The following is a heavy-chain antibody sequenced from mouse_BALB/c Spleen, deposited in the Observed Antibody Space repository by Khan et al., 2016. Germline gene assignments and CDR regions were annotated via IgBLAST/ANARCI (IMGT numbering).Heavy chain of an antibody. CDR1: GFSLTSYG. V-gene: IGHV2-9*02. J-gene: IGHJ3*01. D-gene: IGHD2-3*01. CDR3: AGDLYDCAWFAY. CDR2: IWAGGST. Sequence: QVQLKESGPGLVAPSQSLPITCTASGFSLTSYGVHWVRQPPGKGLEWLGVIWAGGSTNYNSAPLSRLSISKDNSKSQVFLKMNSLQTDDTAMYYCAGDLYDCAWFAYWCQGTLVTISA.